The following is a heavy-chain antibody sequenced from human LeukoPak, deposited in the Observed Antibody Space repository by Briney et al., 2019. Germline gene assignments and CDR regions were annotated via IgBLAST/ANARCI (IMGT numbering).Heavy chain of an antibody. D-gene: IGHD3-9*01. CDR2: ISWNSGSI. Sequence: PGGSLRLSCAASGFTFDDYAMHWVRRAPGKGLEWVSGISWNSGSIGYADSVKGRFTISRDNAKNSLYLQMNSLRAEDTALYYCAKESDYDILTGYWDYWGQGTLVTVSS. J-gene: IGHJ4*02. V-gene: IGHV3-9*01. CDR1: GFTFDDYA. CDR3: AKESDYDILTGYWDY.